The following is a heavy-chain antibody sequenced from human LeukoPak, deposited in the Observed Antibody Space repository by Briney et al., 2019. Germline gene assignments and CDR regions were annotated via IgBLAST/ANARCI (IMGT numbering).Heavy chain of an antibody. CDR2: ISSSSSYI. Sequence: SGGSLRLSCAASGFTFSSYSMNWVRQAPGKGLEWVSSISSSSSYIYYADSVKGRFTISRDNAKNSLYLQMNSLRAEDTAVYYCASNNDYGDYGLEYWGQGTLVTVSS. V-gene: IGHV3-21*01. CDR1: GFTFSSYS. J-gene: IGHJ4*02. CDR3: ASNNDYGDYGLEY. D-gene: IGHD4-17*01.